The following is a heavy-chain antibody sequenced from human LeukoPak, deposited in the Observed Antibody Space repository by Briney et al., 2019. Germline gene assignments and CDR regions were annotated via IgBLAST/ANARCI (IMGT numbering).Heavy chain of an antibody. J-gene: IGHJ4*02. Sequence: PSETLSLACPGSGGSISTAYWNCIRQPPGKGLEWIGYIYYSGSTNCNPSLKSRVTISVDTSKNQFYLKLSSVTAADTAVYFCARQLRAQALAGHLQPFDYWGQGTLVTVSS. CDR3: ARQLRAQALAGHLQPFDY. D-gene: IGHD6-19*01. V-gene: IGHV4-59*08. CDR2: IYYSGST. CDR1: GGSISTAY.